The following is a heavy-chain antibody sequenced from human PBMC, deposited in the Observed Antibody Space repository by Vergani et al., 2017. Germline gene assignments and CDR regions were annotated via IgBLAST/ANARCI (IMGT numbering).Heavy chain of an antibody. CDR1: GGSISSYY. D-gene: IGHD1-14*01. J-gene: IGHJ6*02. V-gene: IGHV4-59*01. CDR3: ARGNPYYSYGMDV. Sequence: QVQLQESGPGLVKPSETLSLTCTVSGGSISSYYWSWIRQPPGKGLEWIGYIYYSGSTNYNPSLKSRVTISVDTSKNQVSLKLSSVTAADTAVYYCARGNPYYSYGMDVWGQGTTVTVSS. CDR2: IYYSGST.